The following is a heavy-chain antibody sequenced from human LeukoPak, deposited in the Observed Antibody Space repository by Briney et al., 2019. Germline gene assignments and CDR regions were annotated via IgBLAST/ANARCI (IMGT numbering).Heavy chain of an antibody. J-gene: IGHJ5*02. CDR1: GFTFSSYR. CDR2: ISSSGSYI. V-gene: IGHV3-21*01. Sequence: GGSVRLSCAASGFTFSSYRMNWVRQAPGKGLEWVSSISSSGSYIYYADSVKGRFTISRDNAKNSLHLQMNSLRAEDTAVYYCARENPPTNWFDPWGQGALVTVSS. CDR3: ARENPPTNWFDP.